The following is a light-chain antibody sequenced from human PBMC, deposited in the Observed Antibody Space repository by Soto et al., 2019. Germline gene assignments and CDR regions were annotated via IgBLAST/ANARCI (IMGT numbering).Light chain of an antibody. J-gene: IGLJ2*01. CDR1: NIGSKS. V-gene: IGLV3-21*02. CDR2: DDS. Sequence: SYELTQPPSVSVAPGQTARITCWGTNIGSKSGHWYQQKSGQAHVLAVYDDSDRPSGIPERFSGSNSGNTATLTISRVEAGDEADYYCQVWDASNDLHILFGGGPTLTVL. CDR3: QVWDASNDLHIL.